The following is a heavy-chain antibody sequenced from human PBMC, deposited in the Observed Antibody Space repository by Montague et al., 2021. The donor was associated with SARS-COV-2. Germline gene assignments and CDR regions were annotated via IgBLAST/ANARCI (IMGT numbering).Heavy chain of an antibody. J-gene: IGHJ4*02. CDR3: ARESLHLTGYYNDYFDY. V-gene: IGHV4-61*02. Sequence: TLSLTCTVSGGSISSGSYYWIWLPPPAGMGLVWIGRIYTSGNTNYYPSLKSRVTIKVDTYKNQFHLKLSSVTAADTAMYYCARESLHLTGYYNDYFDYWGQGTLVTVSS. D-gene: IGHD3-9*01. CDR2: IYTSGNT. CDR1: GGSISSGSYY.